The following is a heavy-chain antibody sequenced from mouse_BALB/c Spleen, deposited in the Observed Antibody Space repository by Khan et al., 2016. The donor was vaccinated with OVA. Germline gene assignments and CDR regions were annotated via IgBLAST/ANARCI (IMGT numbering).Heavy chain of an antibody. CDR1: GFSLSRYN. J-gene: IGHJ4*01. V-gene: IGHV2-6-4*01. CDR3: ARAYYRYDGYYAMDY. D-gene: IGHD2-14*01. CDR2: IWGGGGT. Sequence: VQLQESGPGLVAPSQSLSITCTVSGFSLSRYNIHWVRQPPGKGLEWLGMIWGGGGTDYNSTLKIRLSISKDNSKSQVFLKMNSLQTDDTAMYYCARAYYRYDGYYAMDYWGQGTSVNVSS.